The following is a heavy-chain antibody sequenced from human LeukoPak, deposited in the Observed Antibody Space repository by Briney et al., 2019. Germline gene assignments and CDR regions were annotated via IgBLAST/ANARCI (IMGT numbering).Heavy chain of an antibody. D-gene: IGHD6-19*01. Sequence: PGGSLRLSCAASGFTFSSYDMNWVRQAPEKGLEWVSYISYSASTIHYADSVKGRFTISRDNAKNSLYLQMNSLRAADTAIYYCARDSGRRDLDYWGQGTLVTVSS. CDR2: ISYSASTI. CDR1: GFTFSSYD. J-gene: IGHJ4*02. V-gene: IGHV3-48*03. CDR3: ARDSGRRDLDY.